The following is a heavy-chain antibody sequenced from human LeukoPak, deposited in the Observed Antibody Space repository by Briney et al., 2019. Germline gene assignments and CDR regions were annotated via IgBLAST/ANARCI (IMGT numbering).Heavy chain of an antibody. CDR2: INPNSGGT. D-gene: IGHD3-10*01. V-gene: IGHV1-2*02. CDR1: GYTFTGYY. CDR3: AANPLWFGELSTDY. Sequence: ASVKVSCKASGYTFTGYYMHWVRQAPGQGLEWMGWINPNSGGTNYAQKFQGRVTMTRDTSISTAYMELSRLRSDDTAVYYCAANPLWFGELSTDYWGQGTLVTVSS. J-gene: IGHJ4*02.